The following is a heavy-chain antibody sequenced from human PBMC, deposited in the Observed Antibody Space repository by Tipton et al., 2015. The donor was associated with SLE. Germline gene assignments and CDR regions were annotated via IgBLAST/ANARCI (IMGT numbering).Heavy chain of an antibody. Sequence: TLSLTCTVSGGSISSGGYYWSWIRQHPGKGLEWIGYIYYSGSTYYNPSLKSRVTISVDTSKNQSSLKLSSVTAADTAVYYCARTGEWYYFDYWGQGTLVTVSS. V-gene: IGHV4-31*03. D-gene: IGHD3-3*01. J-gene: IGHJ4*02. CDR2: IYYSGST. CDR3: ARTGEWYYFDY. CDR1: GGSISSGGYY.